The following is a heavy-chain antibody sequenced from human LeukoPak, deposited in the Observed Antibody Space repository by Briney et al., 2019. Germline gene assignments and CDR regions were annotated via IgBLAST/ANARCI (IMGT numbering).Heavy chain of an antibody. CDR2: ISSGSRYI. J-gene: IGHJ4*02. CDR1: GFTFSSHS. Sequence: GGSLRLSCAASGFTFSSHSMNWVRQAPGKGLEWVSGISSGSRYIYYADSVKGRFTISKDNAKNSLYLQMSGLRAEDTAVYYCATNVRDEYSSGWYPIGYWGQGTLVTVSS. CDR3: ATNVRDEYSSGWYPIGY. V-gene: IGHV3-21*01. D-gene: IGHD6-19*01.